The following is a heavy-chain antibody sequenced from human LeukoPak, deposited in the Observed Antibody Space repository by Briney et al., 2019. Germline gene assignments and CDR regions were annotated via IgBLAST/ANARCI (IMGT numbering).Heavy chain of an antibody. Sequence: PGGSLRLSCAASGFTFRNYVIHWVRQAPGKGLEWVAVTSSDLNVKLYADSVKGRFTISRDNSKNTLYLQMNSLRAEDTAVYYCAKEGSLEWLFHARWYFDYWGQGTLVTVSS. J-gene: IGHJ4*02. D-gene: IGHD3-3*01. CDR2: TSSDLNVK. CDR3: AKEGSLEWLFHARWYFDY. CDR1: GFTFRNYV. V-gene: IGHV3-30*18.